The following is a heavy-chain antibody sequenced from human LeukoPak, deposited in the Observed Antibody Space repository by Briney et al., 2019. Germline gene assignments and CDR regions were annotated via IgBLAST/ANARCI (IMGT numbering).Heavy chain of an antibody. CDR2: INTNTGNP. Sequence: ASVKVSCKASGYTLTSYAMNWVRQAPGQGLEWMGWINTNTGNPTYAQGFTGRFVFSLDTSVSTAYLQISSLKAEDTAVYYCARGGLSPEGWYYYYYYMDVWGKGTTVTVSS. CDR1: GYTLTSYA. V-gene: IGHV7-4-1*02. D-gene: IGHD3/OR15-3a*01. CDR3: ARGGLSPEGWYYYYYYMDV. J-gene: IGHJ6*03.